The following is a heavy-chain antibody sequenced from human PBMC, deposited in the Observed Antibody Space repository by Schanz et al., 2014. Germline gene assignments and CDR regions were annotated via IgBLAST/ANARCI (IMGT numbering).Heavy chain of an antibody. D-gene: IGHD4-17*01. CDR3: ARGYGDSPTDF. J-gene: IGHJ4*02. CDR1: GYTFTDYG. CDR2: ISTSNGNT. V-gene: IGHV1-18*01. Sequence: QVQVVQSGAEVKKPGASVKVSCKASGYTFTDYGVIWVRQAPGQGLEWMGWISTSNGNTNYAQKLQGRVTMTADTSTSTAYMDLRSLRSEDTAVYYCARGYGDSPTDFWGQGTLVTVSS.